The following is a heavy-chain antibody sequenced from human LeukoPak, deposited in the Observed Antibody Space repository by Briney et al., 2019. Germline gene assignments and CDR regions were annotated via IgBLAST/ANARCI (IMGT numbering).Heavy chain of an antibody. J-gene: IGHJ4*02. CDR1: GGSISSYY. CDR3: ARVRDGYNIFDY. D-gene: IGHD5-24*01. CDR2: IYYSGST. V-gene: IGHV4-59*08. Sequence: PSETLSLTCTVSGGSISSYYWSWIRQPPGKGLEWIGYIYYSGSTYYNPSLKSRVTISVDTSKNQFSLKLSSVTAADTAVYYCARVRDGYNIFDYWGQGTLVTVSS.